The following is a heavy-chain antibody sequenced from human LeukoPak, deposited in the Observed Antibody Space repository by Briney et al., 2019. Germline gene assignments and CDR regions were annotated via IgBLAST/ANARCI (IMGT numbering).Heavy chain of an antibody. Sequence: ASVKVSCKASGYTFTSYGISWVRQAPGQRLEWMGWINAVNGNTKYSQKFQGRVTITRDTSTSTAYMELSSLTSEDTAVYYCARDRLTSGDSEGYWGQGTLVTVSS. CDR1: GYTFTSYG. J-gene: IGHJ4*02. D-gene: IGHD4-17*01. CDR2: INAVNGNT. V-gene: IGHV1-18*01. CDR3: ARDRLTSGDSEGY.